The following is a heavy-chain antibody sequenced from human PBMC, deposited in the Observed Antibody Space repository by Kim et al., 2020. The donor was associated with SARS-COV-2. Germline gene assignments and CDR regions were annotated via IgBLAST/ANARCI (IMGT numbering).Heavy chain of an antibody. V-gene: IGHV3-23*03. D-gene: IGHD5-12*01. J-gene: IGHJ4*02. CDR2: IYGSGGTI. Sequence: GGSLRLSCVASGFTFSSHSMNWVRQAPGKGLEWVAVIYGSGGTIYYADSVKGRFTISRDNSRNTVYLQMNSLRDEDTAVYYCAKDRVSDGGYEIDYWGPGTAGIVSS. CDR1: GFTFSSHS. CDR3: AKDRVSDGGYEIDY.